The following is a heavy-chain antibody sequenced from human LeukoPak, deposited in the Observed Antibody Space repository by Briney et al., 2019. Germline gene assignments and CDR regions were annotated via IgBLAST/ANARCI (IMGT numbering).Heavy chain of an antibody. Sequence: AASVKVSCKASGGTFSSYAISWVRQAPGQGLEWMGGIIPIFGTANYAQKFQGRVTITADKSTSTAYMELSSLRSEDTAVYYCARMKGYSYGTPVDYWGQGTLVTVSS. CDR3: ARMKGYSYGTPVDY. J-gene: IGHJ4*02. CDR1: GGTFSSYA. CDR2: IIPIFGTA. V-gene: IGHV1-69*06. D-gene: IGHD5-18*01.